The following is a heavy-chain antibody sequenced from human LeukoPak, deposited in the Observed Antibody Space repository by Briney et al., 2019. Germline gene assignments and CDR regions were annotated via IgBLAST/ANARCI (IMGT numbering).Heavy chain of an antibody. CDR2: INPNSGGT. Sequence: ASVKVSCKASGYTFTGYYMHWVRQAPGQGLEWMGWINPNSGGTNYAQKFQGRVTMTRDTSISTAYMELSRLRSDDTAVYYCARDPWYYDSSGYYFNWSDPWGQGTLVTVSS. V-gene: IGHV1-2*02. CDR1: GYTFTGYY. CDR3: ARDPWYYDSSGYYFNWSDP. D-gene: IGHD3-22*01. J-gene: IGHJ5*02.